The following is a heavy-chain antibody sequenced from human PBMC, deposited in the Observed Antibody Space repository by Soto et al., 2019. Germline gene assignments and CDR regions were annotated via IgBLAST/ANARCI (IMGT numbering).Heavy chain of an antibody. CDR2: INPSGGST. CDR3: ARDALFGLGYCTNGVCPPTRINWFDP. CDR1: GDTFTSYY. V-gene: IGHV1-46*01. D-gene: IGHD2-8*01. Sequence: GASVKVSCKASGDTFTSYYRHWVRQAPGQGLEWMGIINPSGGSTSYAQKFQGRVTMTRDTSTSTVYMELSSLRSEDTAVYYCARDALFGLGYCTNGVCPPTRINWFDPWGQGTLVTAPQ. J-gene: IGHJ5*02.